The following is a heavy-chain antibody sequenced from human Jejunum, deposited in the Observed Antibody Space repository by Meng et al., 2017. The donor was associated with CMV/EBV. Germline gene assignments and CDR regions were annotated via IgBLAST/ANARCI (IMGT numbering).Heavy chain of an antibody. CDR3: AKEGYSNDLDY. V-gene: IGHV3-23*01. Sequence: AASGFTFSNYALSSVRQAPGKGLEWVSSIRGSGRTTYYADSVRGRLTISRDNSKNTLYLQVNSLRAEDMAVYFCAKEGYSNDLDYWGQGTLVTVSS. J-gene: IGHJ4*02. D-gene: IGHD4-11*01. CDR2: IRGSGRTT. CDR1: GFTFSNYA.